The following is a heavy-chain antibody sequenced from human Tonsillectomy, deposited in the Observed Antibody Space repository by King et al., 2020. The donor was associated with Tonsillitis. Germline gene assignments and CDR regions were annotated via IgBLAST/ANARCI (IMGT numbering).Heavy chain of an antibody. CDR2: IDPSDSYT. CDR1: GYSFTSYW. V-gene: IGHV5-10-1*03. D-gene: IGHD6-13*01. CDR3: ARHLRSWYYNFRASFDI. J-gene: IGHJ3*02. Sequence: VQLVESGAEVKKPGESLRISCKGSGYSFTSYWISWVRQMPGKGLEWMGRIDPSDSYTNYSPSFQGHVTISADKSISTAYLQWSSLKASDTAMYYCARHLRSWYYNFRASFDIWGQGTMVTVSS.